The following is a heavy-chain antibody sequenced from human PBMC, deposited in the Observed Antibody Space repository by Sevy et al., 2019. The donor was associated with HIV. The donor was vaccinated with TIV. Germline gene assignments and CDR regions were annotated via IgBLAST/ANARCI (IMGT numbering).Heavy chain of an antibody. CDR2: ITTSSGTI. J-gene: IGHJ4*02. V-gene: IGHV3-48*02. D-gene: IGHD2-8*01. CDR1: GFTFSTYS. Sequence: GGSLRLSCAATGFTFSTYSMNWVRQAPGKGLEWVSYITTSSGTIYYADSVKGRFTISRDNAKNPLYLQMNSLRDEDTAVYYCARTDCTSGLCYKAFDYWGQGTLVTVSS. CDR3: ARTDCTSGLCYKAFDY.